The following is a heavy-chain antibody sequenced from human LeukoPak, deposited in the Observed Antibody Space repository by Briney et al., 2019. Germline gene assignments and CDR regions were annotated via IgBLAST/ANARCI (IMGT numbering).Heavy chain of an antibody. CDR2: INAGNGNT. CDR1: GYTFTSYA. V-gene: IGHV1-3*03. CDR3: ARGLTTGYYYYYYMDV. J-gene: IGHJ6*03. D-gene: IGHD1-1*01. Sequence: GASVKVSCKASGYTFTSYAMHWVRQAPGQRLEWMGWINAGNGNTKYSQEFQGRVTITRDTSTSTAYMELSSLRSEDTAVYYCARGLTTGYYYYYYMDVWGKGTTVTVSS.